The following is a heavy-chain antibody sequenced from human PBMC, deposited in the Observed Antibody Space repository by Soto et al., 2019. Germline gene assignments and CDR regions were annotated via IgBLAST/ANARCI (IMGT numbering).Heavy chain of an antibody. D-gene: IGHD1-1*01. CDR2: MSHSGGT. V-gene: IGHV4-34*01. CDR1: GGFVSSGSYY. Sequence: QVQLQQWGAGLLKPSETLSLTCAVYGGFVSSGSYYWSWIRQPPGKGLQWFGEMSHSGGTHLNPSHKSRVTISVDKSKNQFSLKMSSVTAADTALYYCARVERGTGTTVVDAFDIWGPGTMVTVSS. J-gene: IGHJ3*02. CDR3: ARVERGTGTTVVDAFDI.